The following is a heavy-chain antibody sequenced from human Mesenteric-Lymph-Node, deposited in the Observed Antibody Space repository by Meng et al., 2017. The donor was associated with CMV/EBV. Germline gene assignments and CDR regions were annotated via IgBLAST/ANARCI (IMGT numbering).Heavy chain of an antibody. CDR3: ARTPIGSRDLDY. V-gene: IGHV4-59*01. CDR2: TYHSGST. J-gene: IGHJ4*02. D-gene: IGHD1-26*01. Sequence: GSLRLSCTVSGGSISSYYWSWIRQPPGKGLEWIGYTYHSGSTNYNPSLKSRVTISVDTSKNQFSLKLSSVTAADTAVYYCARTPIGSRDLDYWGQGTLVTVSS. CDR1: GGSISSYY.